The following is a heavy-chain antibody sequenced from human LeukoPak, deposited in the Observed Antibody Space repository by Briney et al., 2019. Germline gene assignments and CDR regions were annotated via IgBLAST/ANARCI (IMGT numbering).Heavy chain of an antibody. V-gene: IGHV5-51*01. CDR3: ARHGVGAGLAAAYI. J-gene: IGHJ4*02. Sequence: GESLKISCKGSGYNFSNYGIGWVRQMPGKGLEWMGLIDPGDSHAIYSPSFQGQVTISADKSISAVYLQWSSLKASDTAMYYCARHGVGAGLAAAYIWGQGPLLTVSS. CDR1: GYNFSNYG. D-gene: IGHD6-13*01. CDR2: IDPGDSHA.